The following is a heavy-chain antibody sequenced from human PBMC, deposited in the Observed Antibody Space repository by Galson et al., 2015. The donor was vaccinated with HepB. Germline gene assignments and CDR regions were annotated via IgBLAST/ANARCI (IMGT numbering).Heavy chain of an antibody. Sequence: SLRLSCAASGFTFSSYAMSWVRQAPGKGLEWVSAISGSGGSTYYADSVKGRFTISRDNSKNTLYLQMNSLRAEDTAVYYCAKAQGAYCGGDCYSFDYWGQGTLVTVSS. D-gene: IGHD2-21*02. CDR2: ISGSGGST. J-gene: IGHJ4*02. CDR3: AKAQGAYCGGDCYSFDY. V-gene: IGHV3-23*01. CDR1: GFTFSSYA.